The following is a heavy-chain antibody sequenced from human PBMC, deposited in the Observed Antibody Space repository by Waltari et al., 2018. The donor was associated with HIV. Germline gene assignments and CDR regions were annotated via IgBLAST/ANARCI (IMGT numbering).Heavy chain of an antibody. J-gene: IGHJ6*02. CDR1: GFPFRHHG. CDR3: VKEHQYSHSWYSYYGMDV. CDR2: ISGSGGST. Sequence: EVQVLESGGALVQPGGSLRLSCAASGFPFRHHGMSWVRQAPGKGLEWVSTISGSGGSTYYADSVKGRFTVSRDNSKNTLYLQMNSLRAEDTAVYFCVKEHQYSHSWYSYYGMDVWGQGTTVTVSS. D-gene: IGHD6-13*01. V-gene: IGHV3-23*01.